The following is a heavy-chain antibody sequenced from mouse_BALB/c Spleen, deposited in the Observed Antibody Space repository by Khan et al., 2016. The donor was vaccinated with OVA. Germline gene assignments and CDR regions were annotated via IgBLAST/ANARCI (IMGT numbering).Heavy chain of an antibody. D-gene: IGHD1-1*01. CDR2: IDPSKSET. CDR3: ARGCYGSPFAY. V-gene: IGHV1S127*01. CDR1: GYTFTSFW. Sequence: VQLQESGPELVRPGASVKMSCKASGYTFTSFWIHWVKQRPGQGLEWIGMIDPSKSETRLNQKFKDKATLNVDKSSNTAYMQLSRLTSEDSAVYYCARGCYGSPFAYWGQGTLVTVSA. J-gene: IGHJ3*01.